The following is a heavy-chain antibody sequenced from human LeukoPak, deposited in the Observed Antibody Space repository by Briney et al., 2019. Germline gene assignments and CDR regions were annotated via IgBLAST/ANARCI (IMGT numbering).Heavy chain of an antibody. CDR1: GYTFTGYY. D-gene: IGHD2-2*01. J-gene: IGHJ5*02. CDR2: INPNSGGT. Sequence: ASVKVSXKASGYTFTGYYMHWVRQAPGQGLEWMGWINPNSGGTNYARKFQGRVTMTRDTSISTAYMELSRLRSDDTAVYYCARDDCSSTSCYPTNWFDPWGQGTLVTVSS. CDR3: ARDDCSSTSCYPTNWFDP. V-gene: IGHV1-2*02.